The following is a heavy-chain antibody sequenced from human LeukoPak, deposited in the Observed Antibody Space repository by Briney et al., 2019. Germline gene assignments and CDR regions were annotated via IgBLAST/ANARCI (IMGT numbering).Heavy chain of an antibody. V-gene: IGHV3-74*01. CDR2: INTDGKAT. J-gene: IGHJ6*02. CDR3: AGDPGNVYLPYSDWMDA. Sequence: GGSLRLSCAASGFTFSSYWMHWVRQAPGKGLLWVARINTDGKATTYADSVKDRFTISRDNARDTVYLQMNSLRAEDTSVYYCAGDPGNVYLPYSDWMDAWGQGTTVTVSS. CDR1: GFTFSSYW. D-gene: IGHD1-1*01.